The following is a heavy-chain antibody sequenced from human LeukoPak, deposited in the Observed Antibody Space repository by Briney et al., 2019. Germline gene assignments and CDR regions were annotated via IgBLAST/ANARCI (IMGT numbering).Heavy chain of an antibody. V-gene: IGHV4-39*01. CDR1: GGSIRTNYY. Sequence: SETLSLTCTVSGGSIRTNYYWAWIRQPPGKGLEWIASVYYTGDTYYNASLKSRLTISVDTSKSQFSLKLRSVTAADTALYYCARDTRRNTIIDYWGQGTLVTVSS. CDR2: VYYTGDT. CDR3: ARDTRRNTIIDY. D-gene: IGHD2-2*01. J-gene: IGHJ4*02.